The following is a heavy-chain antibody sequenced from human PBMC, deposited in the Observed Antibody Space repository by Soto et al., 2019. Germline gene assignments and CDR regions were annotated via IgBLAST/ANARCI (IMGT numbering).Heavy chain of an antibody. J-gene: IGHJ3*02. CDR2: INPNSGGT. Sequence: GASVKVSCKASGYTFTGYYMHWVRQAPGQGLEWMGWINPNSGGTNYAKKFQGWVTMTRDTSISTAYMELSRLRFDDTAVYYCARECGNYYGSGSYYRRQPFDIWGQGTMVTVSS. CDR3: ARECGNYYGSGSYYRRQPFDI. D-gene: IGHD3-10*01. V-gene: IGHV1-2*04. CDR1: GYTFTGYY.